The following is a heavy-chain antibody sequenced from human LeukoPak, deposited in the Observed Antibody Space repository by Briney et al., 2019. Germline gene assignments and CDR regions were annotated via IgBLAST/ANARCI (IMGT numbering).Heavy chain of an antibody. CDR3: TKDSSVPFGITD. Sequence: GGSLRLSCAASGFTFSRYAMSWIRQAPGKGLEWVSAIGGSGANTYYADPVKGRFTISRDNSKSTLSLQMSSLRAEDTAVYYCTKDSSVPFGITDWGQGTLVTVSS. CDR2: IGGSGANT. J-gene: IGHJ4*02. D-gene: IGHD5/OR15-5a*01. V-gene: IGHV3-23*01. CDR1: GFTFSRYA.